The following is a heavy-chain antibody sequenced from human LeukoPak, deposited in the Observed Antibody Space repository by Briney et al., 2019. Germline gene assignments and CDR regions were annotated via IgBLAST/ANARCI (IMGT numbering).Heavy chain of an antibody. J-gene: IGHJ4*02. V-gene: IGHV3-7*01. D-gene: IGHD3-3*01. Sequence: GGSLCLSCAASGFTFSSYWMSWVRHAPGEGLGCVANIKQDESEKYYVDSVKGRFTISRDNAKNSLYLQMNSLTAEDTAVYYCARPITILGVVDYWGQGTLVTVSS. CDR2: IKQDESEK. CDR3: ARPITILGVVDY. CDR1: GFTFSSYW.